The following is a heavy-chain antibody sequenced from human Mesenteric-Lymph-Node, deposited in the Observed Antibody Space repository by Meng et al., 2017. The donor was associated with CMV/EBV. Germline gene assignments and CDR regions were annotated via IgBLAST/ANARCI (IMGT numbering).Heavy chain of an antibody. V-gene: IGHV1-69*05. J-gene: IGHJ6*02. D-gene: IGHD6-6*01. CDR1: GGTLSNYP. Sequence: SVKVSCKGSGGTLSNYPISWVRQAPGQGLEWMGGIIPFFGTPNYAQKFQDRVTITTDESTNTAYMELSRLRSDDTALYYCARGSASSSDAAGQPLFYDHGLDVWGQGTTVTVSS. CDR2: IIPFFGTP. CDR3: ARGSASSSDAAGQPLFYDHGLDV.